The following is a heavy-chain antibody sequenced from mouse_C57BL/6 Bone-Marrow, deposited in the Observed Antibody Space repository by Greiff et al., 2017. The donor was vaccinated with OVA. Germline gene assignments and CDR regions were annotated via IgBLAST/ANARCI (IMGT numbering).Heavy chain of an antibody. J-gene: IGHJ2*01. CDR3: ARLLPFDY. Sequence: VQLVESGAELARPGASVKLSCKASGYTFTSYGISWVKQRTGQGLEWIGEIYPRSGNTYYNEKFKGKATLTADKSSSTAYMELRSLTSEDSAVYFCARLLPFDYWGQGTTLTVSS. CDR2: IYPRSGNT. V-gene: IGHV1-81*01. D-gene: IGHD1-1*01. CDR1: GYTFTSYG.